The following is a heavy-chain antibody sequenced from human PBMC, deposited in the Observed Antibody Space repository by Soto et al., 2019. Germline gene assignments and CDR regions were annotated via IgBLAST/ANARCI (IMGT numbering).Heavy chain of an antibody. CDR1: GGSMNVSQ. CDR3: ARFPRGSSLGFDY. CDR2: LHNSGNP. Sequence: SDTLSLTCSMSGGSMNVSQCNWVRQTPGKGVEWIGYLHNSGNPKHSSPLKSRVTISVDMSEKQSSLILTSVTAADTAVYYCARFPRGSSLGFDYWSQGTLVTVSS. J-gene: IGHJ4*02. D-gene: IGHD6-13*01. V-gene: IGHV4-59*07.